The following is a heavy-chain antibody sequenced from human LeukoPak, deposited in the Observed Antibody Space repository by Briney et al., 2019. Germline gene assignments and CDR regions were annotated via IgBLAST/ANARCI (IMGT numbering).Heavy chain of an antibody. J-gene: IGHJ4*02. Sequence: GRSLRLSCAASGFIFSNYGMHWVRQAPGKGLEWVAVIWFDGSNEDYADSVKGRFTISRDSSKDTLFLQMNSLRAEDTAVYYCAKVVPFELGFDYWGQGTLVTVSS. D-gene: IGHD3/OR15-3a*01. V-gene: IGHV3-33*06. CDR3: AKVVPFELGFDY. CDR2: IWFDGSNE. CDR1: GFIFSNYG.